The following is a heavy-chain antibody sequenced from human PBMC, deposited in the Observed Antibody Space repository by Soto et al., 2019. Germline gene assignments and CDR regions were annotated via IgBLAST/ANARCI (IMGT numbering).Heavy chain of an antibody. CDR1: GFSVSSCY. CDR3: ASSSKALGRGVYVGRHED. V-gene: IGHV3-53*01. J-gene: IGHJ4*02. D-gene: IGHD3-10*01. Sequence: GGSLRLSCAVSGFSVSSCYMSWVRQTPQKGLEWISIIYADSGTFYAASVKGRVTISRDNPKNILYLQMNSLRAEDTAVYYCASSSKALGRGVYVGRHEDWGQGTLVTVSS. CDR2: IYADSGT.